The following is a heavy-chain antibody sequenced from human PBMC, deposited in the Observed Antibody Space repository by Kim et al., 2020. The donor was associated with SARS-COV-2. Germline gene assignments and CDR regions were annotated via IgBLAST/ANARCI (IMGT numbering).Heavy chain of an antibody. V-gene: IGHV1-2*02. D-gene: IGHD5-12*01. CDR2: INPNSGGT. CDR3: ARATDHDY. J-gene: IGHJ4*02. Sequence: ASVKVSCKASGYTFTGYYIHWVRQAPGQGLEWMGWINPNSGGTNYAQKFQGRVTMTRDTSISTAYMDLSRLRSDDTAGYYCARATDHDYWGQGTLVTVSS. CDR1: GYTFTGYY.